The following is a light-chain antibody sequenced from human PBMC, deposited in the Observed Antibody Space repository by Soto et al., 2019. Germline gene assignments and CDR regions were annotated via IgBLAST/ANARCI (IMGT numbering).Light chain of an antibody. CDR3: QPYNNWLWT. J-gene: IGKJ1*01. V-gene: IGKV3-15*01. CDR1: QSVSSN. Sequence: EIVMTQSPATLSVSPGERATLSCRASQSVSSNLAWYQQKPGQAPRLLMYGASTRATDISARFSGSGSGTEFTLTISSLQSEDFAVSYCQPYNNWLWTVGQGTKVEIK. CDR2: GAS.